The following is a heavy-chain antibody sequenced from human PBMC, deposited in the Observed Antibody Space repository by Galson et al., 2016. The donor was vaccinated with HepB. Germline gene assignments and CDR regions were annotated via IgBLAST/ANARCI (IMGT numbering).Heavy chain of an antibody. Sequence: GLEWVAVISSDGSNEWYADSVKGRFTISRDNSQNTLSLQMSSLRPEDTAAYYCAREAERWNYLDYWGQGALVTVSS. CDR3: AREAERWNYLDY. V-gene: IGHV3-30*04. D-gene: IGHD5-24*01. CDR2: ISSDGSNE. J-gene: IGHJ4*02.